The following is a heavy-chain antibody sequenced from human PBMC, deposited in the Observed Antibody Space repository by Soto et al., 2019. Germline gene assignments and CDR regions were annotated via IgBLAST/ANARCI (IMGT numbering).Heavy chain of an antibody. Sequence: SETLSLTCDVSGASITTYYWSWIRQAPGKGLEWIGNVYHTGTTDYNSSLKSRVTISVDTSKNQFPLNMNSVTAADTAVYYCARRLFGSGWTLDSWGQGALVTVSS. J-gene: IGHJ4*02. CDR3: ARRLFGSGWTLDS. V-gene: IGHV4-59*01. D-gene: IGHD6-19*01. CDR1: GASITTYY. CDR2: VYHTGTT.